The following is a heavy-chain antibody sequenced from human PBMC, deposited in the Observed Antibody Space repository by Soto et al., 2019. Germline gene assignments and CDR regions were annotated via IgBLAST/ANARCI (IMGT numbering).Heavy chain of an antibody. CDR3: AKHLADYESGYFRWLDA. CDR1: GFSFSYYS. CDR2: ISGSGANT. Sequence: EVQLLESGGGLVQPGGSLRLSCAASGFSFSYYSMSWVRQAPGKGLEWVSSISGSGANTYYADSVKGRFSISRDNSKNTLYLQLNSLRAEDTAEYYCAKHLADYESGYFRWLDAWGQGTLVTASS. V-gene: IGHV3-23*01. D-gene: IGHD3-9*01. J-gene: IGHJ5*02.